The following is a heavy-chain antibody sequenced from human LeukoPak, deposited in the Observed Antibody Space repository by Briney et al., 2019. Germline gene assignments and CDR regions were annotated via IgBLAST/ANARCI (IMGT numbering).Heavy chain of an antibody. J-gene: IGHJ4*02. Sequence: GGSLRLSCAASGFTFSSYTMNWVRQAPGKGLEWVSSISSFSTYIYYADSVKGRFTISRDNAKTSLYLQMNSLRAEDTAVYYCARDLSGVTGYTYGRGIDYWGQGTLVTVSS. D-gene: IGHD5-18*01. CDR2: ISSFSTYI. CDR3: ARDLSGVTGYTYGRGIDY. V-gene: IGHV3-21*01. CDR1: GFTFSSYT.